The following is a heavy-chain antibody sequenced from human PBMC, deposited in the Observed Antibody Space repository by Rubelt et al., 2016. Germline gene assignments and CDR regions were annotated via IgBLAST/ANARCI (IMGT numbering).Heavy chain of an antibody. V-gene: IGHV3-21*01. CDR1: GFAFSGYN. CDR3: ARDPGYCSGTTCHYYFDY. D-gene: IGHD2-2*01. CDR2: ISSGSSSYR. J-gene: IGHJ4*02. Sequence: GFAFSGYNMNWVRQTPGKGLEWVSSISSGSSSYRYYADSVKGRFTISRDNAKNSLYLQMNSLRAEDTAVYYCARDPGYCSGTTCHYYFDYWGQGTLLTVSS.